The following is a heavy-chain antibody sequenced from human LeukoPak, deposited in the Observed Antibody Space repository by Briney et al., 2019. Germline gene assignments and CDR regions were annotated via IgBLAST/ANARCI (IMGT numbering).Heavy chain of an antibody. J-gene: IGHJ4*02. CDR1: GFTFSSSA. D-gene: IGHD6-13*01. V-gene: IGHV3-23*01. CDR2: ISNNGGYT. CDR3: ARNGYSSSWYRN. Sequence: GGSLRLSCAASGFTFSSSAMSWVRQAPGKGLEWVSAISNNGGYTYYADSVQGRFTISRDNSKNTLYLQMNSLRAEDTAVYYCARNGYSSSWYRNWGQGTLVTVSS.